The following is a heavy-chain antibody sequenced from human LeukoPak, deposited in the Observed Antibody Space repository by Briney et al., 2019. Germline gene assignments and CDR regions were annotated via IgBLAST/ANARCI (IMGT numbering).Heavy chain of an antibody. CDR2: IYYSGST. D-gene: IGHD2-21*02. J-gene: IGHJ4*02. CDR3: ARAVGDGIDY. Sequence: SETLSLTCTVSGGSISSYYWSWIRQPPGKGLEWIGYIYYSGSTNYNPSLKSRVTISVDTSKNQFSLKLSSVTAADTAVYYCARAVGDGIDYWGQGTLVTVSS. CDR1: GGSISSYY. V-gene: IGHV4-59*01.